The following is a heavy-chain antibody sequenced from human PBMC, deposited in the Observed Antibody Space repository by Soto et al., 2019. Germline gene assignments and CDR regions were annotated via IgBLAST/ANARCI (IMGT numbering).Heavy chain of an antibody. CDR1: GFTFPNYV. CDR2: ISASGGST. Sequence: EVQLLESGGGLVQPGGSLRLSCAASGFTFPNYVMSWVRQAPGKGLEWVSAISASGGSTYYADSVKGRFTVSRDNSKNTLYLQMSSLRAEDTAVYYCARDDQWSFDFWGQGALVAVSS. CDR3: ARDDQWSFDF. D-gene: IGHD6-19*01. J-gene: IGHJ4*02. V-gene: IGHV3-23*01.